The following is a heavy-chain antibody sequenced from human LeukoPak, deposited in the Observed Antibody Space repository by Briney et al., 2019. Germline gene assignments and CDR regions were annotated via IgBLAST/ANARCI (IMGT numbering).Heavy chain of an antibody. Sequence: GASVKVSCKASGYTFTNYYIHWVRQAPGQGLEWMGIINPSGGSTSYAQKFQGRVTMTRDTSISTAYMELSRLRSDDTAVFYCARDIVPTLGVRRGLVFWGQGTLVTVSS. V-gene: IGHV1-46*01. CDR1: GYTFTNYY. D-gene: IGHD5-12*01. CDR3: ARDIVPTLGVRRGLVF. J-gene: IGHJ4*02. CDR2: INPSGGST.